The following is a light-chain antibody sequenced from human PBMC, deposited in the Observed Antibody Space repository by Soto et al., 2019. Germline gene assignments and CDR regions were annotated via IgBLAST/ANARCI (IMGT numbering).Light chain of an antibody. V-gene: IGKV1-39*01. CDR2: VAS. Sequence: DIQMTQSPTSLSASVGDSVTITCRSSQSISRYLNWYQQKPGKAPNLLIYVASSLQSEVPSRFSGSGSGTDFTLTITSLQPEDFATYYCQQSYCTPITFGQGTRLEIK. J-gene: IGKJ5*01. CDR1: QSISRY. CDR3: QQSYCTPIT.